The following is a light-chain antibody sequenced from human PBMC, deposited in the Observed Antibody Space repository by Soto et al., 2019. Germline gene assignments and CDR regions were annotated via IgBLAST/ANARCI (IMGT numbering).Light chain of an antibody. V-gene: IGKV4-1*01. CDR3: QQYYITPVT. CDR1: QSILYNSNNKDY. Sequence: IVMTQSPDSLAVSLGERATINCKSSQSILYNSNNKDYLAWYQQKPGQPPKLLIYWASTRESGVPDRFSGSGSGTDFTLTISSLQAEDVAVYYCQQYYITPVTFGQGTKLEIK. CDR2: WAS. J-gene: IGKJ2*01.